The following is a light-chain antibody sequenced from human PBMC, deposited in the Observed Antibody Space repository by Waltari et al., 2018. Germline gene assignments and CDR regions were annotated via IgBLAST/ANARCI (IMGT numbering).Light chain of an antibody. Sequence: EIVMTQSPATLSVSPGERATLSCRASQSVSSNLAWYQQKAGQAPRLLIYGASTRDTGIAARFSGSGSGTEFTLTISSLQSEDFAVYYCQQYSNWPPLTFSGGTKVEIK. V-gene: IGKV3-15*01. CDR1: QSVSSN. J-gene: IGKJ4*01. CDR3: QQYSNWPPLT. CDR2: GAS.